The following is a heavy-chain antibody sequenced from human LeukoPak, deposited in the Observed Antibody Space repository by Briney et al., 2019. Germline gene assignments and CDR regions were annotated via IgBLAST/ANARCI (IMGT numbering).Heavy chain of an antibody. V-gene: IGHV4-39*01. J-gene: IGHJ4*02. Sequence: SETLSLTCTVSGGSISSSFYYWGWIRQPPGTGLECIGSIYYSGNTFYNPSLKSRVTISVDTSKNQFSLKLSSVTAADTAVYYCARLPFRGLIAWGRGTLVTVSS. CDR3: ARLPFRGLIA. CDR2: IYYSGNT. CDR1: GGSISSSFYY. D-gene: IGHD3-16*02.